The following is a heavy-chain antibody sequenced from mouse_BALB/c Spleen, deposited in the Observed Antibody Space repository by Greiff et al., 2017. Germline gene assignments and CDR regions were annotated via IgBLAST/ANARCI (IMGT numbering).Heavy chain of an antibody. Sequence: EVQVVESGGGLVKPGGSLKLSCAASGFTFSSYAMSWVRQTPEKRLEWVATISSGGSYTYYPDSVKGRFTISRDNAKNTLYLQMSSLRSEDTAMYYCARLEGDDFWFAYWGQGTLVTVSA. CDR1: GFTFSSYA. V-gene: IGHV5-9-3*01. J-gene: IGHJ3*01. CDR2: ISSGGSYT. CDR3: ARLEGDDFWFAY. D-gene: IGHD2-4*01.